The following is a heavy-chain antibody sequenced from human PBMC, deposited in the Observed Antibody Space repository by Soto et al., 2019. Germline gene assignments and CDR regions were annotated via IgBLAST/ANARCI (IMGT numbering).Heavy chain of an antibody. V-gene: IGHV4-39*01. CDR2: VYYSGST. Sequence: PSETMSVTCTVSGGTVISSSYYWGWDRQPPGKGVEWIGSVYYSGSTYYNPSLESRVTISVDKSKNQFSLKLMSLSAADTAVYYCGRLEGLATISYYFDYWGQGALVTVSS. CDR1: GGTVISSSYY. J-gene: IGHJ4*02. CDR3: GRLEGLATISYYFDY. D-gene: IGHD3-9*01.